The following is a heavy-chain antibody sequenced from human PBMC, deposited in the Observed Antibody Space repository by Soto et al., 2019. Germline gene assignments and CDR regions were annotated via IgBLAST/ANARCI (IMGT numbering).Heavy chain of an antibody. CDR2: IYYSGST. V-gene: IGHV4-31*03. Sequence: KPSETLSLTCTVSGGSISSGGYYWSWIRQHPGKGLEWIGYIYYSGSTYYNPSLKSRVTISVDTSKNQFSLKLNSVTAADTAVYYCARDLWGYCGTDCYPLDVWGQGTTVTVSS. J-gene: IGHJ6*02. CDR3: ARDLWGYCGTDCYPLDV. D-gene: IGHD2-21*02. CDR1: GGSISSGGYY.